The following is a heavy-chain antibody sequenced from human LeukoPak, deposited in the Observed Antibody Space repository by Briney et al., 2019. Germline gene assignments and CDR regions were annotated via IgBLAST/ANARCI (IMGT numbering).Heavy chain of an antibody. V-gene: IGHV3-66*01. CDR1: GFTVSSNY. CDR3: ARDLLGESWYLDF. J-gene: IGHJ2*01. CDR2: IYSGGST. D-gene: IGHD2/OR15-2a*01. Sequence: PGGSLRLSCAASGFTVSSNYMSWVRQAPGKGLEWVSVIYSGGSTYYADSVKGRFTISRDNSKNTLYLQMNSLRAEDTAVYYCARDLLGESWYLDFWGRGTLVTVSS.